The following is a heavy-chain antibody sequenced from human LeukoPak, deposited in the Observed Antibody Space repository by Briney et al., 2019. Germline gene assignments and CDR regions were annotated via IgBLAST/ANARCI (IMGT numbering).Heavy chain of an antibody. V-gene: IGHV3-23*01. CDR1: GFTFRSYA. Sequence: GGSLRLSCAASGFTFRSYAMTWVRQAPGKGLEWVSEISNIATINYADSVKGRFTMSRDNSKNTLYLQMNSLRAEDTAVYYCAKNGGPPTENYNMNVWGKGTTVTVSS. CDR2: ISNIATI. J-gene: IGHJ6*03. D-gene: IGHD4-17*01. CDR3: AKNGGPPTENYNMNV.